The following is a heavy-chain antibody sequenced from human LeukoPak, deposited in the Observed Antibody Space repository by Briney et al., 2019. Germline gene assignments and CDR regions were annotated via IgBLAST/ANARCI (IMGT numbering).Heavy chain of an antibody. CDR2: INPNSGGT. CDR3: ARDSSAALEF. Sequence: GASVKVSCKSSGFTFTDHYIHWVRQAPGQGLEWMGWINPNSGGTNYAQNSQGRVIITRDASNNIVDMEVSSLSSDDTAVYYCARDSSAALEFWGQGTPVTV. D-gene: IGHD2-2*01. V-gene: IGHV1-2*02. J-gene: IGHJ4*02. CDR1: GFTFTDHY.